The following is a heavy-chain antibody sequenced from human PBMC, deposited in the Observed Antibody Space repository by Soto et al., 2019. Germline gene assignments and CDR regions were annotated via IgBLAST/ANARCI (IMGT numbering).Heavy chain of an antibody. J-gene: IGHJ3*02. CDR2: INHSGST. CDR1: GGSFSGYY. Sequence: PSETLSLTCAVYGGSFSGYYWSWIRQPPGKGLEWIGEINHSGSTNYNPSLKSRVTISVDTSKNQFSLKLSSVTAADTAVYYCARAGSSLLSSDAFDIWGQGIMVTVSS. CDR3: ARAGSSLLSSDAFDI. D-gene: IGHD6-6*01. V-gene: IGHV4-34*01.